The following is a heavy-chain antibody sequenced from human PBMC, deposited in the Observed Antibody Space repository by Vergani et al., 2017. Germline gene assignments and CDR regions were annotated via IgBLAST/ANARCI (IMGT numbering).Heavy chain of an antibody. CDR2: ISGSGGST. D-gene: IGHD5-12*01. V-gene: IGHV3-23*01. J-gene: IGHJ6*02. CDR1: GFNFNHYA. CDR3: AKANPRNSGYDYLYYYHAMDV. Sequence: EVQLLESGGDLVQPGGSLRLFCAASGFNFNHYAMNWVRQAPGKGLEWVSGISGSGGSTYYAGSVKGRFTISRDSSKNTLYLQMNSLSAGDTAVYYCAKANPRNSGYDYLYYYHAMDVWGQGTTVTVSS.